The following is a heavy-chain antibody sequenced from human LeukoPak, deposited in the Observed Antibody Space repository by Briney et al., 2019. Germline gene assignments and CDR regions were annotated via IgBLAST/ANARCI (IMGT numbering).Heavy chain of an antibody. D-gene: IGHD7-27*01. V-gene: IGHV3-30-3*01. CDR2: ISYDGTNK. CDR3: AREILTGYAFDI. Sequence: GRSLRLSCAASGFTSSTYAMHWVRQAPGKGLEWVAFISYDGTNKYCADSVKGRFTISRDNSKNTLYLQMNSLRAEDTALYYCAREILTGYAFDIWGQGTMVTVSS. J-gene: IGHJ3*02. CDR1: GFTSSTYA.